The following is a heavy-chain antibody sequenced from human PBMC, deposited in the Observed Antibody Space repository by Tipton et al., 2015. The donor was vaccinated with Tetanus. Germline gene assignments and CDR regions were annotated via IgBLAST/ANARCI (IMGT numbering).Heavy chain of an antibody. D-gene: IGHD2-15*01. J-gene: IGHJ6*02. CDR3: ARGYCSGGSCYHYYYYYGMDV. V-gene: IGHV4-59*12. Sequence: TLSLTCTVSGGSISSYYWSWIRQPPGKGLEWIGYIYYSGSTNYNPSLKSRVTISVDTSKNQFSLKLSSVTAADTAVYYCARGYCSGGSCYHYYYYYGMDVWGQGTTVTVSS. CDR1: GGSISSYY. CDR2: IYYSGST.